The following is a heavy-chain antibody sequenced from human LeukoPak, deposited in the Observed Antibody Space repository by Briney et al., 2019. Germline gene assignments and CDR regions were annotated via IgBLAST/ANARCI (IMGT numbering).Heavy chain of an antibody. CDR1: GFTFSSYA. D-gene: IGHD2-21*01. Sequence: GGSLRLSCAASGFTFSSYAMSWVRQAAGKGLEWVSAISGSGGSTYYADSVKGRFTISRDNSKNTLYLQMNSLRAEDTAVYYCAKPLGGVGQHNDYWGQGTLVTVSS. J-gene: IGHJ4*02. CDR3: AKPLGGVGQHNDY. CDR2: ISGSGGST. V-gene: IGHV3-23*01.